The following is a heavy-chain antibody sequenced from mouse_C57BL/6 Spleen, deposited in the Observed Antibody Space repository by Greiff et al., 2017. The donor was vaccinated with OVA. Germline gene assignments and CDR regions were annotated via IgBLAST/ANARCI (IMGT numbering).Heavy chain of an antibody. CDR2: IDPETGGT. Sequence: VQLQESGAELVRPGASVTLSCKASGYTFTDYEMHWVKQTPVHGLEWIGAIDPETGGTAYNQKFKGKAILTADKSSSTAYMELRSLTSEDSAVYYCTRSGYYFYAMDYWGQGTSVTVSS. V-gene: IGHV1-15*01. J-gene: IGHJ4*01. D-gene: IGHD2-3*01. CDR1: GYTFTDYE. CDR3: TRSGYYFYAMDY.